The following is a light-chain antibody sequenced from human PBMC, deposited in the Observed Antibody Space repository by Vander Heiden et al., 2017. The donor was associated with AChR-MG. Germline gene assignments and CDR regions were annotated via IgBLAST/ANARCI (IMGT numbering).Light chain of an antibody. V-gene: IGKV1-9*01. J-gene: IGKJ4*01. Sequence: DIPLTQSPSFLSASVGDRVTITCRASQGISSFLAWYQHKPGKAPKLLIYTASTLQSGVPSRFSGSGSGTEFTLTISSLQPEDFATYYCQQLNSYPLTFGGGTKVEIK. CDR2: TAS. CDR1: QGISSF. CDR3: QQLNSYPLT.